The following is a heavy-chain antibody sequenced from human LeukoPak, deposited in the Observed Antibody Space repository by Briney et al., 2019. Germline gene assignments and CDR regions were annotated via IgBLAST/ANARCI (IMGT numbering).Heavy chain of an antibody. CDR2: ISAYYGDT. D-gene: IGHD3-10*01. CDR3: ARDLSMVRGVITFDY. CDR1: GYIFGHNG. J-gene: IGHJ4*02. Sequence: AASVQVSCKTSGYIFGHNGISWVRQAPGQGPEWMGWISAYYGDTKYAQKFQGRVTMTRDTSTSTVYMELRSLRSDDTAVYYCARDLSMVRGVITFDYWGQGTLVTVSS. V-gene: IGHV1-18*01.